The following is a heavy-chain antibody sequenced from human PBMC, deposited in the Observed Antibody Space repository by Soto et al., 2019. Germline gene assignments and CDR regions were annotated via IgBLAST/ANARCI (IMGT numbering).Heavy chain of an antibody. CDR3: PRRGYCSSTSCHSAYSAMAV. CDR1: EFTFSDHY. D-gene: IGHD2-2*01. V-gene: IGHV3-72*01. J-gene: IGHJ6*02. Sequence: PGGGLILSCVASEFTFSDHYLDWVRQAPWKGVEWRGRTRNKANSYTTESAASVKGTFTIPRHDSKNSLYLQMNSLKTEDTAVYYCPRRGYCSSTSCHSAYSAMAVWGQGITLTVS. CDR2: TRNKANSYTT.